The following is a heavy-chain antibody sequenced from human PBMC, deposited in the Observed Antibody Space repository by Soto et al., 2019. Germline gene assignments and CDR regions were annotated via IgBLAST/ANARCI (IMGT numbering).Heavy chain of an antibody. CDR1: GGSISSSNW. J-gene: IGHJ6*02. V-gene: IGHV4-4*02. D-gene: IGHD2-15*01. CDR3: ARAGWCSGGSCYSSYYYGMDV. CDR2: IYHSGST. Sequence: QVQLQESGPGLVKPSGTLSLTCAVSGGSISSSNWWSWVRQPPGKGLEWIGEIYHSGSTNYNPSLKSRVTITVDKSKNQFSLKLSSVTAADTAVYYCARAGWCSGGSCYSSYYYGMDVWGQGTTVTVSS.